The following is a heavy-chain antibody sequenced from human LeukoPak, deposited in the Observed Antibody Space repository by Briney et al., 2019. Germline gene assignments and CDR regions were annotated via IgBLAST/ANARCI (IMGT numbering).Heavy chain of an antibody. D-gene: IGHD3-22*01. Sequence: ASVKVPCKASGGTFSSYAISWVRQAPGQGLEWMGGIIPIFGTANYAQKFQGRVTITTDESTSTAYMELSSLRSEDTAVYYCARYPYYDSSGYYRDDAFDIWGQGTMVTVSS. CDR1: GGTFSSYA. J-gene: IGHJ3*02. CDR3: ARYPYYDSSGYYRDDAFDI. V-gene: IGHV1-69*05. CDR2: IIPIFGTA.